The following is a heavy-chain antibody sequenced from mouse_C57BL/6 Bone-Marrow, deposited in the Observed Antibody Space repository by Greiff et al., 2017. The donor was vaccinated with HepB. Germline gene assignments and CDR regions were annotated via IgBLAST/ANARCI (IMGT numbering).Heavy chain of an antibody. CDR2: ISDGGSYT. V-gene: IGHV5-4*01. D-gene: IGHD1-1*02. CDR1: GFTFSSYA. Sequence: EVKLVESGGGLVKPGGSLKLSCAASGFTFSSYAMSWVRQTPEKRLEWVATISDGGSYTYYPDNVKGRFTITRDNAKNNLYLQMRHLKSEDTAMYYYAREGGGVVDYWGQGTTLTVSS. CDR3: AREGGGVVDY. J-gene: IGHJ2*01.